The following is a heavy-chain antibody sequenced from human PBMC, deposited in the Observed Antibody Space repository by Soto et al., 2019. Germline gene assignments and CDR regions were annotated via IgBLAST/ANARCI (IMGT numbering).Heavy chain of an antibody. Sequence: PSETLSLTCNISVYSYSISTYSWSWIRQPPGNALHWIGFIYQSGVTSYNLSLASRVSISLDRSNNQCSLKLKSVTAADTAVYFCAGMPYTSGLRFDPWGPGTLVTVSS. J-gene: IGHJ5*02. D-gene: IGHD6-19*01. CDR1: VYSYSISTYS. CDR3: AGMPYTSGLRFDP. V-gene: IGHV4-30-2*01. CDR2: IYQSGVT.